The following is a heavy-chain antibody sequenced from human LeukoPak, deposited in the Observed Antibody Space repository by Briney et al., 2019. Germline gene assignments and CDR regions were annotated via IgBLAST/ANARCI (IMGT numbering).Heavy chain of an antibody. J-gene: IGHJ4*02. Sequence: ASVKVSCKASGYTFSSHDIYWVRQAPGQGLEWMGIINPSGGSTSYAQKFQGRVTMTRDMSTSTVYMELSSLRSEDTAVYYCARETLEPSSGWNYWGQGTLVTVSS. CDR2: INPSGGST. CDR1: GYTFSSHD. D-gene: IGHD6-19*01. V-gene: IGHV1-46*01. CDR3: ARETLEPSSGWNY.